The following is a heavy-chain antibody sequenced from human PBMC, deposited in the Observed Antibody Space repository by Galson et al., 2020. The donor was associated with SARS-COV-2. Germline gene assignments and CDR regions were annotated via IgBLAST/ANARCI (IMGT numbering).Heavy chain of an antibody. CDR2: ISAYNGNT. Sequence: ASVKVSCKASGYTFTSYGISWVRQAPGQGLEWMGWISAYNGNTNYEQKLQGRVTMTTDTSTSTAYMELRSLRSDDTAVYYCARDLAGGITFFGVVIDYYGMDVWGQGTTVTVSS. CDR1: GYTFTSYG. D-gene: IGHD3-3*01. V-gene: IGHV1-18*04. J-gene: IGHJ6*02. CDR3: ARDLAGGITFFGVVIDYYGMDV.